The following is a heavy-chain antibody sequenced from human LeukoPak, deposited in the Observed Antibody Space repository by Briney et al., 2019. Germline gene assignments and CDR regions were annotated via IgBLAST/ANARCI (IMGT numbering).Heavy chain of an antibody. D-gene: IGHD3-16*02. Sequence: ASVKVSCKASGYTFTGYYMHWVRQAPGQGLEWMGWINPNSGGTNYAQKFQGRVTMTRDTSISTAYMELSRLRSDDTAVYYCARTLSYRNWFGPWGQGTLVTVSS. J-gene: IGHJ5*02. CDR2: INPNSGGT. CDR3: ARTLSYRNWFGP. V-gene: IGHV1-2*02. CDR1: GYTFTGYY.